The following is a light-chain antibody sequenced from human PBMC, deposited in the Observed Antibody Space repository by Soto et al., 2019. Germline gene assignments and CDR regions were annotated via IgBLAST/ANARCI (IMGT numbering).Light chain of an antibody. V-gene: IGKV3-20*01. CDR2: GAS. Sequence: EIVLTQSPGTLSLSPGERATLSCRASQSVSSSYLAWYQQKPGQAPRLLIYGASSRATVIPDTFSGSGSGTDFTLTISRLEPEDFAVYYCQQYGSSSWTFGQGTKVDIK. CDR3: QQYGSSSWT. J-gene: IGKJ1*01. CDR1: QSVSSSY.